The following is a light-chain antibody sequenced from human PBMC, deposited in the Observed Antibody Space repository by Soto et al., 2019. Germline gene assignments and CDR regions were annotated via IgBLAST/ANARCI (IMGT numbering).Light chain of an antibody. CDR2: AAS. CDR3: QKYDSDPLT. V-gene: IGKV1-27*01. Sequence: DVQMTQSPSSLSASVGDRVTITCRASQGISNYLTWHQQKPGKVPKVLIYAASTLQSGVPSRFRGSRSGSDFTLTISDLQPEDVATYYCQKYDSDPLTFGGGTKVDIK. J-gene: IGKJ4*01. CDR1: QGISNY.